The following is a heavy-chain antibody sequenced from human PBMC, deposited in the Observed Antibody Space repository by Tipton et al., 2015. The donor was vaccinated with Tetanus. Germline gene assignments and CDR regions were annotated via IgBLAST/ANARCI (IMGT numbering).Heavy chain of an antibody. V-gene: IGHV3-33*01. CDR3: AREADCSGGSCFSGDFDN. CDR1: GFIFSSYG. D-gene: IGHD2-15*01. Sequence: SLRLSCAASGFIFSSYGIHWVRQAPGKGLEWVAVSWYDGTDKYYADSVKDRFTISRDNSKNTLYLQMNSLRAEDTAVYYCAREADCSGGSCFSGDFDNWGQGTQVTVSS. J-gene: IGHJ4*02. CDR2: SWYDGTDK.